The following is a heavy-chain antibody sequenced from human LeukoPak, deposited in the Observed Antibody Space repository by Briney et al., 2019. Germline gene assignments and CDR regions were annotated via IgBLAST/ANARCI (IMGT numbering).Heavy chain of an antibody. J-gene: IGHJ5*02. CDR2: IKWDGSEK. D-gene: IGHD6-19*01. Sequence: PGGSLRLSCVGSGFTFSSYWMSWVRQAPGKGLEWVANIKWDGSEKYYVDSVKGRFTISRVNSKSTIYLQMNSLRAEDTAIYYCAKDLEQSYSGWSTSYDAWGQGTLVTVSS. CDR3: AKDLEQSYSGWSTSYDA. CDR1: GFTFSSYW. V-gene: IGHV3-7*03.